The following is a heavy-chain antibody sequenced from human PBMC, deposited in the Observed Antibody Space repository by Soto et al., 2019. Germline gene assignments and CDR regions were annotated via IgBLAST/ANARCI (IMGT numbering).Heavy chain of an antibody. Sequence: GESLKISCAASGFTFSSYWMSWVRQAPGKGLEWVANIKQDGSEKYYVDSVKGRFTISRDNAKNSLYLQMNSLRAEDTAVYYCARDEVSLRYCSGGSCSRVGYYYYYMDVWGKGTTVTVSS. CDR1: GFTFSSYW. V-gene: IGHV3-7*01. J-gene: IGHJ6*03. CDR3: ARDEVSLRYCSGGSCSRVGYYYYYMDV. D-gene: IGHD2-15*01. CDR2: IKQDGSEK.